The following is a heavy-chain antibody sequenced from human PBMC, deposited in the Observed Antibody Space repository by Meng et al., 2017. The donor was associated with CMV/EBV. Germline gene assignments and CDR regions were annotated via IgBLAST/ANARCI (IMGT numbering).Heavy chain of an antibody. CDR1: GYTFTSYY. V-gene: IGHV1-46*01. Sequence: ASAKVSCKASGYTFTSYYMHWVRQAPGQGLEWMGIINPSGGSTSYAQKFQGRVTMTRDTSTSTVYMELSSLRSEDTAVYYCARDGPDIVVVPAAIRVAAAGTDYYYYYGMDVWGQGTTVTVSS. J-gene: IGHJ6*02. CDR3: ARDGPDIVVVPAAIRVAAAGTDYYYYYGMDV. D-gene: IGHD2-2*02. CDR2: INPSGGST.